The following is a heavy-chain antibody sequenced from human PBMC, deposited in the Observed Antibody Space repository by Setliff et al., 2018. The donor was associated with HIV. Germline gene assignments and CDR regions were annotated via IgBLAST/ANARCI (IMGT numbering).Heavy chain of an antibody. CDR2: IYWNNNK. D-gene: IGHD1-1*01. CDR1: GLSLSTSGVG. Sequence: TLVNPTQTLTLTCTFSGLSLSTSGVGVGWIRQSPGKALEWLAFIYWNNNKHYSTSLKSRLTVTKDTSKNRVVFTMTNMDPVDTATYYCAYSGRQLRGPYFDFWGQGTQVTVSS. CDR3: AYSGRQLRGPYFDF. V-gene: IGHV2-5*01. J-gene: IGHJ4*02.